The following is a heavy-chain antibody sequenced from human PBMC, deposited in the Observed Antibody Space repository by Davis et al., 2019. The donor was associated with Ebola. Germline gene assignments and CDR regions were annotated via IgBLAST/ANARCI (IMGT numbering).Heavy chain of an antibody. D-gene: IGHD2-2*02. Sequence: GESLKISCTASGFTFADYAMSWVCHASGKGLEWVGFIRSKAYGGTTEYAASVKGRFTISRDDSKSIAYLQMNSLKTEDTAVYYCTRAELGYCSSTSCYNYYYYYGMDVGGQGTTVTVSS. CDR3: TRAELGYCSSTSCYNYYYYYGMDV. J-gene: IGHJ6*02. CDR1: GFTFADYA. V-gene: IGHV3-49*04. CDR2: IRSKAYGGTT.